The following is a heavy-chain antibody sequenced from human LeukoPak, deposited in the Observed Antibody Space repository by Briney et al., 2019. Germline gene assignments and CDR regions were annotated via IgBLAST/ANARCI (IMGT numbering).Heavy chain of an antibody. CDR3: ARASGQQRDNWFDP. D-gene: IGHD6-13*01. CDR2: IKQDGSEK. V-gene: IGHV3-7*04. Sequence: GGSLRLSCAASGFTFSSYGMHWVRQAPGKGLEWVANIKQDGSEKYYVDSVKGRFTISRDNAKNSLYLQMNSLRAEDTAVYYCARASGQQRDNWFDPWGQGTLVTVSS. CDR1: GFTFSSYG. J-gene: IGHJ5*02.